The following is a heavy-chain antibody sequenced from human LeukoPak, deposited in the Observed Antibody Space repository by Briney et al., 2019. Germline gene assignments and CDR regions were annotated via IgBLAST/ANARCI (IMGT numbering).Heavy chain of an antibody. D-gene: IGHD6-19*01. CDR2: ISSSSSYI. J-gene: IGHJ4*02. V-gene: IGHV3-21*01. CDR1: GFTFSSYS. CDR3: ASPTGGNSSGWYFGY. Sequence: GGSLRLSCAASGFTFSSYSMTWVRQAPGKGLEWVSSISSSSSYIYYADSVKGRFTISRDNAKNSLYLQMNSLRAEDTAVYYCASPTGGNSSGWYFGYWGQGTLVTVSS.